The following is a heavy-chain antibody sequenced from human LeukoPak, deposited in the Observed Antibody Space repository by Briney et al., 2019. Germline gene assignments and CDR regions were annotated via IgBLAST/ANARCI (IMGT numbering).Heavy chain of an antibody. CDR1: GGSFSGYY. CDR2: INHSGST. CDR3: ARQTNIVVVVAATPQPYGMDV. Sequence: SETLSLTCAVYGGSFSGYYWSWIRQPPGKGLEWIGEINHSGSTNYNPSLKSRVTISVDTPKNQFSLKLSSVTAADTAVYYCARQTNIVVVVAATPQPYGMDVWGKGTTVTVSS. J-gene: IGHJ6*04. V-gene: IGHV4-34*01. D-gene: IGHD2-15*01.